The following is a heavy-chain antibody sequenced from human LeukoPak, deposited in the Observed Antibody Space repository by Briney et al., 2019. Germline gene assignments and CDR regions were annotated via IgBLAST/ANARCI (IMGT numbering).Heavy chain of an antibody. Sequence: GGSLRLSCAASGFTFDDYAMHWVRQAPGKGLEWVSGISWNSGSIGYADSVKGRFTISRDNAKNSLYLQMNSLRADDTALNYCARECGPGGSCYPNQLDYWGQGTLVTVSS. V-gene: IGHV3-9*01. CDR2: ISWNSGSI. D-gene: IGHD2-15*01. CDR1: GFTFDDYA. CDR3: ARECGPGGSCYPNQLDY. J-gene: IGHJ4*02.